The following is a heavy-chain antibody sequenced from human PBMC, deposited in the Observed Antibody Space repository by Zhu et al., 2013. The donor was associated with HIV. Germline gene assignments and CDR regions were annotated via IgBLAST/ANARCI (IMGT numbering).Heavy chain of an antibody. CDR1: GYTFTAHY. V-gene: IGHV1-18*04. CDR2: ISAYNGNT. J-gene: IGHJ6*03. CDR3: ARVAPSDYYYYMDV. Sequence: QVQLVQSGAEVKEPGASVKVSCKASGYTFTAHYIHWVRQAPGQGLEWMGWISAYNGNTNYAQKLQGRVTMTTDTSTSTAYMELRTLRSDDTAVYYCARVAPSDYYYYMDVWGKGTTVTVSS.